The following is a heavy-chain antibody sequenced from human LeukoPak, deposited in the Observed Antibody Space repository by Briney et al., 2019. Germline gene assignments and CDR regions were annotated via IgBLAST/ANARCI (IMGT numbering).Heavy chain of an antibody. J-gene: IGHJ4*02. D-gene: IGHD4-17*01. CDR1: GFTFNNYA. Sequence: GGTLRLSCAAFGFTFNNYAMSWVRQAPGKGLEWVSAISGSGGSTYYADSVKGRFTISRDNTKNTLYLQMNSLRAEDTAVYYCAKGSYGDYDYWGQGTLVTVSS. V-gene: IGHV3-23*01. CDR2: ISGSGGST. CDR3: AKGSYGDYDY.